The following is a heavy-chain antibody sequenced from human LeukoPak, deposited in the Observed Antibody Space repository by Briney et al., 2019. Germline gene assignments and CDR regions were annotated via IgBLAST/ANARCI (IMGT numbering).Heavy chain of an antibody. V-gene: IGHV1-2*02. CDR3: ARGVGIVVVVAATGWFDP. CDR2: INPNSGGT. D-gene: IGHD2-15*01. CDR1: GYTFTGYY. Sequence: ASVKVSCKASGYTFTGYYMHWVRQAPGQGLEWMGWINPNSGGTNYAQKFQGRVTMTRDTSISTAYMELSRLRSDDTAVYYCARGVGIVVVVAATGWFDPWGQGTLVTVSS. J-gene: IGHJ5*02.